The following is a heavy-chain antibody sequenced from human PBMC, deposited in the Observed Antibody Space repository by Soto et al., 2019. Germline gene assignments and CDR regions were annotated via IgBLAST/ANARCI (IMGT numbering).Heavy chain of an antibody. J-gene: IGHJ4*02. D-gene: IGHD5-18*01. CDR3: ARDHPSYGLSCFDY. CDR1: GFTFSSYS. Sequence: GGSLRLSCAASGFTFSSYSMNWVRQAPGKGLEWVSYISSSSSTIYYADSVKGRFTISRDNAKNSLYLQMNSLRDEDTAVYYCARDHPSYGLSCFDYWGQGTLVTVSS. CDR2: ISSSSSTI. V-gene: IGHV3-48*02.